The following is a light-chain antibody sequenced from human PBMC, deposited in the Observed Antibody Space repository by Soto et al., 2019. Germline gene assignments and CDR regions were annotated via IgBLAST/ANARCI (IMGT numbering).Light chain of an antibody. Sequence: EIVLPQSPGTLSLSPGERGTLSCRASQSVSSYLAWYQQKPGQAPRLLIYGASSRATGIPARFSGSGSGTDFTLTISRLEPEDFAVYYCQQYGSSGTFGQGTKVDIK. CDR2: GAS. CDR3: QQYGSSGT. CDR1: QSVSSY. V-gene: IGKV3-20*01. J-gene: IGKJ1*01.